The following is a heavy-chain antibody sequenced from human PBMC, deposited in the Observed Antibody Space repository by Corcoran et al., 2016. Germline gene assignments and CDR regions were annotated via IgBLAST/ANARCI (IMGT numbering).Heavy chain of an antibody. J-gene: IGHJ6*02. Sequence: QVQLVQSGAEVKKPGSSVKVSCKASGGTFSSYAISWVRQAPGQGLEWMGGIIPIFGTANYAQKFQGRVTIPADESTSTAYMELSSLRSEDTAVYYCARGDKGYSYGYPYYYYGMDVWGQGTTVTVSS. D-gene: IGHD5-18*01. CDR2: IIPIFGTA. CDR3: ARGDKGYSYGYPYYYYGMDV. CDR1: GGTFSSYA. V-gene: IGHV1-69*01.